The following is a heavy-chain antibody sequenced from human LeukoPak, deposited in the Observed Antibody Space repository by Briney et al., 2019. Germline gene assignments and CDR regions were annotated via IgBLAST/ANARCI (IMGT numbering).Heavy chain of an antibody. V-gene: IGHV4-59*01. D-gene: IGHD2-15*01. CDR3: ARGRYCSGGSCKLDY. CDR1: GGSISSYY. CDR2: IYYSVST. Sequence: SETLSFTCTVSGGSISSYYWSWIRQPPGKVLEWFGYIYYSVSTYYNPSLKSRVTISVDTSKNQFSLKLSSVTAAATAVYYCARGRYCSGGSCKLDYWGQGTLVTVSS. J-gene: IGHJ4*02.